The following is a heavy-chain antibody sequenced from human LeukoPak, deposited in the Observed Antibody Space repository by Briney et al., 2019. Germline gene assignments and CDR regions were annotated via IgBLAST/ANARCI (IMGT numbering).Heavy chain of an antibody. V-gene: IGHV4-39*07. Sequence: PSETLSLTCTVSGGSISSSSYYWGWIRQPPGKGLEWIGSIYYSGSTYYNPSLKSRVTISVDTSKNQFSLKLSSVTAADTAVYYCARALPRDYDFWSGYFLPGGDTPFDPWGQGTLVTVSS. CDR2: IYYSGST. CDR3: ARALPRDYDFWSGYFLPGGDTPFDP. J-gene: IGHJ5*02. D-gene: IGHD3-3*01. CDR1: GGSISSSSYY.